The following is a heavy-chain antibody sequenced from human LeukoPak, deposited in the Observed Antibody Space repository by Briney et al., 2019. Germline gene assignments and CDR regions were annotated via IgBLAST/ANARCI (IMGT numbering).Heavy chain of an antibody. J-gene: IGHJ5*02. CDR2: IYYSGST. V-gene: IGHV4-59*01. Sequence: SETLSLTCTVSGGSISSYYWSWIRQPPGKGLEWIGYIYYSGSTNYNPSLKSRVTISVDTSKNQFSLKLSSVTAADTAVYYCAREADCSSTSCYRGSWFDPWGQGTLVTVSS. CDR3: AREADCSSTSCYRGSWFDP. D-gene: IGHD2-2*01. CDR1: GGSISSYY.